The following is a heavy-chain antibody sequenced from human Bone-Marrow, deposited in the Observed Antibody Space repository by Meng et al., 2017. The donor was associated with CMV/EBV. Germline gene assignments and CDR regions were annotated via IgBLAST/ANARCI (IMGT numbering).Heavy chain of an antibody. CDR2: TRYEDDMK. D-gene: IGHD6-19*01. V-gene: IGHV3-30*02. CDR1: GFTFNSHG. Sequence: GESLKISCAASGFTFNSHGMHWVRQAPGKGLEWVAFTRYEDDMKLYADSVKGRFTISRDTAKNTVYLQMNTLRTEDTAVYYCARDPSGEYYFDYWGQGTLVTVSS. J-gene: IGHJ4*02. CDR3: ARDPSGEYYFDY.